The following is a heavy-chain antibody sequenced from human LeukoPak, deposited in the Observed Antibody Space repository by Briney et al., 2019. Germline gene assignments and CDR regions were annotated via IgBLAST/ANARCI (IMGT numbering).Heavy chain of an antibody. J-gene: IGHJ6*02. Sequence: GGSLRLSCAASGFTFSSYDMNWVRQATGKGLEWVSAIGTAGDTYYPGSVKGRFTISRENAKNSLYLQMNSLRAGDTAVYYCARGGGYSSSSLFYYYYGMDVWGQGTTVTVSS. D-gene: IGHD6-6*01. CDR3: ARGGGYSSSSLFYYYYGMDV. CDR1: GFTFSSYD. CDR2: IGTAGDT. V-gene: IGHV3-13*01.